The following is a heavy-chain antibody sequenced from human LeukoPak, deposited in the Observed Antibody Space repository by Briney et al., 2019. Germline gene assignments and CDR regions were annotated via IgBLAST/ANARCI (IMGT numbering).Heavy chain of an antibody. V-gene: IGHV3-21*01. CDR2: ISSGSRYI. CDR3: ARTSASGRLPAAL. CDR1: GFTFSSYS. J-gene: IGHJ4*02. D-gene: IGHD3-10*01. Sequence: GGSLRLSCAASGFTFSSYSVNWVRQAPGKGLEWVSSISSGSRYIYYADSVKGRFTISRDNAKNSLYLEMNSLRAEDTAVYYCARTSASGRLPAALWGQGTLVTVSS.